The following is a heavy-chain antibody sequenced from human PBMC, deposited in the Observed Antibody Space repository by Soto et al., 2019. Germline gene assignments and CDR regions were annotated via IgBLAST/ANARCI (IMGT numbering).Heavy chain of an antibody. CDR2: IIPIFGTA. D-gene: IGHD3-3*01. Sequence: SVKVSCKASGGTFSSYAISWVRQAPGQGLEWMGGIIPIFGTAKYAQKFQGRVTTTADESTSTAYMELSRLRSEDTAVYYCARELRFLEWTRYYYYGMDVWGQGTMVTVYS. CDR1: GGTFSSYA. CDR3: ARELRFLEWTRYYYYGMDV. V-gene: IGHV1-69*13. J-gene: IGHJ6*02.